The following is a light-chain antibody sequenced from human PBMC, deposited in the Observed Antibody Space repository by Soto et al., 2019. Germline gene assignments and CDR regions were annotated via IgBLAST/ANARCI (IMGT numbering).Light chain of an antibody. CDR1: SSDVGAYKY. CDR3: SSYASGNSYV. V-gene: IGLV2-8*01. CDR2: EVN. Sequence: QSALTQAHSASGSPEQSVTISCTGTSSDVGAYKYVSWYQQHPGKAPKLMIYEVNKRPSGVPDRFSGSQSGNTASLTVSGLQAEDEADYYCSSYASGNSYVFGTGTKLTV. J-gene: IGLJ1*01.